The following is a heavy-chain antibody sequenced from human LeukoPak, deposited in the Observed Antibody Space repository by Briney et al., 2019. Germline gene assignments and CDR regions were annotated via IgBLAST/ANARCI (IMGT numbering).Heavy chain of an antibody. V-gene: IGHV4-59*08. CDR2: IYYSGST. J-gene: IGHJ6*02. Sequence: SETLSLTCTVSGGSISSYYWSWIRQPPGKGLEWIGYIYYSGSTNYNPSLKSRVTMSVDTSKNQCSLKLSSVTAADTAVYYCARRSAYYGMDVWGQGTTVTVSS. CDR3: ARRSAYYGMDV. CDR1: GGSISSYY.